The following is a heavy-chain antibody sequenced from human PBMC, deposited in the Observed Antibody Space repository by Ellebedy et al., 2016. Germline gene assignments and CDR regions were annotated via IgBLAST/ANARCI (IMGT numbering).Heavy chain of an antibody. Sequence: GGSLRLSXAASGFTFSSYAMSWVRQAPGKGLEWVSAISGSGGSTYYADSVKGRFTISRDNAKDSLYLLMNSLRAEDTAVYYCARVVSGANFYYMDVWGRGTTVTVSS. J-gene: IGHJ6*03. D-gene: IGHD4/OR15-4a*01. CDR1: GFTFSSYA. V-gene: IGHV3-23*01. CDR3: ARVVSGANFYYMDV. CDR2: ISGSGGST.